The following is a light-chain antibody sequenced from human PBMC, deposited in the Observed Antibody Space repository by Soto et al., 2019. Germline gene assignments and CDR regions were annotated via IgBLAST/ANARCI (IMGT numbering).Light chain of an antibody. CDR3: QAWDSSTVV. Sequence: SYELTQPPSVSVSPGQTASITCSGDKLGDKYACWYQQKPGQSPVLVIYQDSKRHSGIPERFSGSNSGNTATLTLSGTQAMDEADYYCQAWDSSTVVFGGGTKLTVL. CDR2: QDS. V-gene: IGLV3-1*01. J-gene: IGLJ2*01. CDR1: KLGDKY.